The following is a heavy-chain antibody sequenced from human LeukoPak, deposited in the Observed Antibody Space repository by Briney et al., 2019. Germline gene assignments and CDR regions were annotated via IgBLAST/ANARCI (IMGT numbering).Heavy chain of an antibody. J-gene: IGHJ6*03. CDR3: ARGRSGSYRNYYYYYYYMDV. CDR1: GDSFSGYS. Sequence: SETLSLTCAVYGDSFSGYSWSWIRQPPGKGLEWIGDINHGGSTNYNPSLKSRVTISVDTSKNQFSLKLSSVTAADTAVYYCARGRSGSYRNYYYYYYYMDVWGKGTTVTVSS. D-gene: IGHD1-26*01. V-gene: IGHV4-34*01. CDR2: INHGGST.